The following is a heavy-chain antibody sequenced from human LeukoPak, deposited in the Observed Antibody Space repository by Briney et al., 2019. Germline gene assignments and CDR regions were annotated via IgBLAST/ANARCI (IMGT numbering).Heavy chain of an antibody. V-gene: IGHV5-51*01. D-gene: IGHD6-13*01. CDR2: IYPGDSDT. J-gene: IGHJ2*01. Sequence: GESLKISCKGSGYSFTSYWIGWVRQMPGKGLEWMGIIYPGDSDTRYSPSFQGQVTTSADKSISTAYLQWSSLKASDTAMYYCARHRGIAAAGNRYFDLWGRGTLVTVSS. CDR1: GYSFTSYW. CDR3: ARHRGIAAAGNRYFDL.